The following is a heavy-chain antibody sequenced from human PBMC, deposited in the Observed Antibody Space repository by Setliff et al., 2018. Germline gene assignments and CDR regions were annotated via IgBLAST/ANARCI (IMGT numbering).Heavy chain of an antibody. J-gene: IGHJ3*02. Sequence: TSETLSLTCAVSGYFISSGYYWGWIRQPPGKGLEWIGHIYTSGSTNYNPSLKSRVTISVDTSKNQFSLKLSSVTAADTAVYYCARGLSYYDSSGSLLAPYAFDIWGQGTMVTVSS. V-gene: IGHV4-38-2*01. CDR3: ARGLSYYDSSGSLLAPYAFDI. CDR1: GYFISSGYY. CDR2: IYTSGST. D-gene: IGHD3-22*01.